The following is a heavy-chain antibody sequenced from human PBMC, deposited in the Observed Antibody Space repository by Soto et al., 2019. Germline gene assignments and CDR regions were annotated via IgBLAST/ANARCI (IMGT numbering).Heavy chain of an antibody. V-gene: IGHV1-2*04. CDR3: ARARLRWYTNDAFDI. J-gene: IGHJ3*02. Sequence: SVKVSSKASGYTYTVYYMHWVRQAPGQGLEWMGWINPNSGGTNYAQKFQGWVTMTRDTSISTAYMELSRLRSDDTAGYYCARARLRWYTNDAFDIWGQGTMVTV. D-gene: IGHD4-17*01. CDR1: GYTYTVYY. CDR2: INPNSGGT.